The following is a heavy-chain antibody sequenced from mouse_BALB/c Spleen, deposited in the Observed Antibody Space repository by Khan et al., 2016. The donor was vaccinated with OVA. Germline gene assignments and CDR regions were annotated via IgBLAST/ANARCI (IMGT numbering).Heavy chain of an antibody. J-gene: IGHJ2*01. Sequence: VQLKQSGPGLVAPSQSLSITCTVSGFSLTSYGVHWVRQPPGKGLEWLGVIWAGGSINYNSALMSRLSISKDNSKSKVFLKMTILQTDDTAMYYCARLEDIWGQGTTLTVSS. CDR3: ARLEDI. D-gene: IGHD1-3*01. CDR2: IWAGGSI. CDR1: GFSLTSYG. V-gene: IGHV2-9*02.